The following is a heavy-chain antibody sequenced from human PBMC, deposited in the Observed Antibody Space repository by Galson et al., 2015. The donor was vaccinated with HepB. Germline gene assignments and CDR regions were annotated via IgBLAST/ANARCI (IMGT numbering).Heavy chain of an antibody. CDR3: AHSKGSSIVVVPAENWFDP. Sequence: PALVKPTQTLTLTCTFSGFSLSTSGVGVGWIRQPPGKALEWLALIYWNDDKRYSPSLKSRLTITKDTSKNQVVLTMTNMDPVDTATYYCAHSKGSSIVVVPAENWFDPWGQGTLVTVSS. D-gene: IGHD2-2*01. CDR2: IYWNDDK. CDR1: GFSLSTSGVG. V-gene: IGHV2-5*01. J-gene: IGHJ5*02.